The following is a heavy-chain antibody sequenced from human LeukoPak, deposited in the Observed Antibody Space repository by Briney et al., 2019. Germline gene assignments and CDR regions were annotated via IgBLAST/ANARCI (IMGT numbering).Heavy chain of an antibody. V-gene: IGHV4-59*01. CDR3: ARGISDYGDYPTPYYYYYMDV. CDR2: IYYSGST. Sequence: SETLSLTCTVPGGSISSYYWSWIRQPPGKGLEWIGHIYYSGSTNYNPSLKSRVTISVDTSKNQFSLKLSSVTAADTAVYYCARGISDYGDYPTPYYYYYMDVWGKGTTVTISS. CDR1: GGSISSYY. D-gene: IGHD4-17*01. J-gene: IGHJ6*03.